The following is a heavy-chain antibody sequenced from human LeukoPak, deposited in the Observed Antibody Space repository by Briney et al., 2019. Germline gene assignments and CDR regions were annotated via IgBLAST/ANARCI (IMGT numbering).Heavy chain of an antibody. Sequence: ASVKVSCKAPGYTFTGYYMHWVRQAPGQGLEWMGWINPNSGGTNYAQKFQGWVTMTRDTSISTAYMELSRLRSDDTAVYYCARTHSSGWLGLWGQGTLVTVSS. CDR3: ARTHSSGWLGL. CDR2: INPNSGGT. CDR1: GYTFTGYY. D-gene: IGHD6-19*01. J-gene: IGHJ4*02. V-gene: IGHV1-2*04.